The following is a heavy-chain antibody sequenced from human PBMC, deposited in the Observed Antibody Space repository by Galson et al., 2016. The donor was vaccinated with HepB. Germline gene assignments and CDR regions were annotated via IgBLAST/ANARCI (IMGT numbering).Heavy chain of an antibody. Sequence: SVKVSCKASAYTFTDYYIHWVRQAPGQGLEWMGRINPKSGGTDFAQKYQGWVTMTRDTSASTAYMELSSLISEDTAVYYCAREGSYYTLDYWGQGTLVTVSS. V-gene: IGHV1-2*04. J-gene: IGHJ4*02. D-gene: IGHD1-26*01. CDR3: AREGSYYTLDY. CDR2: INPKSGGT. CDR1: AYTFTDYY.